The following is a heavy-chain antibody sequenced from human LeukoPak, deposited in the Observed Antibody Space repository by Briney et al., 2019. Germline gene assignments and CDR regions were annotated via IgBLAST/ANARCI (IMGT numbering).Heavy chain of an antibody. Sequence: GGSLRLSCAASGFTFSSYSMNWVRQAPGKGLEWVSSISSSSSYIYYADSVKGRFTISRDNAKNSLYLQMNSLRAEDTAVYYCARDTPYYDILTGYFSTPEDHYYMDVWGKGTTVTISS. V-gene: IGHV3-21*04. CDR2: ISSSSSYI. J-gene: IGHJ6*03. CDR3: ARDTPYYDILTGYFSTPEDHYYMDV. CDR1: GFTFSSYS. D-gene: IGHD3-9*01.